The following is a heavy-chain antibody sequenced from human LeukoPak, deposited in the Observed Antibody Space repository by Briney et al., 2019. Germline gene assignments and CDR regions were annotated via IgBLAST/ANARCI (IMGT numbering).Heavy chain of an antibody. CDR3: ARGGSSGWRTPNDDY. Sequence: ASVKVSCKAFGYTFTSYGISWVRQALGQGLEWMGWSSAYNGNTNYAQKVQGRVTMTTDTSTTTAYMELRSLRSDDTAVYYCARGGSSGWRTPNDDYWGQGTLVTVSS. D-gene: IGHD6-19*01. J-gene: IGHJ4*02. CDR2: SSAYNGNT. CDR1: GYTFTSYG. V-gene: IGHV1-18*01.